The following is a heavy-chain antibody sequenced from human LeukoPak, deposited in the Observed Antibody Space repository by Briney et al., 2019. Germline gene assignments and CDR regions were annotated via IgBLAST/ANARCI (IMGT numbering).Heavy chain of an antibody. J-gene: IGHJ6*04. D-gene: IGHD3-3*01. CDR1: GFTFNSYG. V-gene: IGHV3-33*05. CDR3: VRESAFWSRRGVGRPLGV. CDR2: ISYDGSDQ. Sequence: GGSLRLSCAASGFTFNSYGMHWVRQAPGKGLEWVAVISYDGSDQYYAASVKGRFTISRDNAEKSLYLQINSLRAEDAAVYYCVRESAFWSRRGVGRPLGVWGKGTTVTVSS.